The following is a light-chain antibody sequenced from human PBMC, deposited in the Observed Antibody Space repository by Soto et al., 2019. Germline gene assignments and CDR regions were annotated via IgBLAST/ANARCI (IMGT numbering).Light chain of an antibody. CDR3: QQYGYSPWT. Sequence: EIVLTQSPDTLSLSPGERATLSCRASQSVTYDQLAWYRQTPGQAPRLLIYGASSRAAGIPDRFSGSGSGTDFTLTISRLEPEDFVVYYCQQYGYSPWTFGLGTKVDIK. CDR2: GAS. V-gene: IGKV3-20*01. J-gene: IGKJ1*01. CDR1: QSVTYDQ.